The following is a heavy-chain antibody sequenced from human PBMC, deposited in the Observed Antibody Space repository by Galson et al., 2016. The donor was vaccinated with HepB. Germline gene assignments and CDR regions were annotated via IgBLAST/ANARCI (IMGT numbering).Heavy chain of an antibody. D-gene: IGHD3-22*01. J-gene: IGHJ4*02. CDR2: IYWDDEK. CDR1: GFSLNTRGVG. V-gene: IGHV2-5*02. CDR3: ARTGGVSSGYPTQCFDY. Sequence: PALVKPTQTLTLTCTFSGFSLNTRGVGVGWIRQPPGRALEWLALIYWDDEKRYSPSLRARLTITKDTSKNQVVLTLTNMDPVDTGTYSCARTGGVSSGYPTQCFDYWGQGTMVTVSS.